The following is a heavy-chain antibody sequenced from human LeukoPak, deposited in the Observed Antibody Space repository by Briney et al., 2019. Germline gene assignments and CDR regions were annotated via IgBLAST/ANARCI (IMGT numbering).Heavy chain of an antibody. J-gene: IGHJ4*02. CDR2: ISGSGGST. D-gene: IGHD3-10*01. CDR3: AKASRGYYYGSGSPIDY. CDR1: EFTVSSYG. V-gene: IGHV3-23*01. Sequence: QPGGSLRLSCAASEFTVSSYGMTWVRQAPGKGLEWVSAISGSGGSTYYADSVKGRFTISRDNSKNTLYLQMNSLRAEDTAVYYCAKASRGYYYGSGSPIDYWGQGTLVTVSS.